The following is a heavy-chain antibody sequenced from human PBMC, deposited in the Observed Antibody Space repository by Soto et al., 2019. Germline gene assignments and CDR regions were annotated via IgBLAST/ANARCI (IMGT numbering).Heavy chain of an antibody. CDR1: GVLVHYYD. Sequence: PGWSLRLSCAVSGVLVHYYDLSWVRQAPGKGLEWVSGMSGVDDSKSYADSVKGRFTISRDNAKNSLYLQLNSLRAEDTAVYYCARRRDYFDSSGLDYWGKGT. V-gene: IGHV3-48*03. CDR3: ARRRDYFDSSGLDY. CDR2: MSGVDDSK. J-gene: IGHJ4*02. D-gene: IGHD3-22*01.